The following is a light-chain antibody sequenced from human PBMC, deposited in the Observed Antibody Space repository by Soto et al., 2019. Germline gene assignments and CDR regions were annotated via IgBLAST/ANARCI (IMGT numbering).Light chain of an antibody. Sequence: QSALTQPASVSGSPGQSITISCTGTSNDVGAYDYVSWYQQHPGKPPKLMIFEVRNRPSGVSSRFSGSRSGNTASLTISGLQAEDEDDYYCSSYTTMSTKVFGTGTKVT. V-gene: IGLV2-14*01. CDR2: EVR. J-gene: IGLJ1*01. CDR3: SSYTTMSTKV. CDR1: SNDVGAYDY.